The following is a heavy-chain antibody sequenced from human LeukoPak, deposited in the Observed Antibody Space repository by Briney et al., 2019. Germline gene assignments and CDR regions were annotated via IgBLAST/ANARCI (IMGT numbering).Heavy chain of an antibody. CDR1: GGSISSYY. V-gene: IGHV4-59*08. Sequence: SETLSLTCSVSGGSISSYYWSWIRQPPGKGLEWIGYIYYNGNSNYSPSLKSRVTISLDTSKDQFSLKLSSVTAADTAMYYCARRGSGLAWFDPWGQGTLVTVSS. J-gene: IGHJ5*02. CDR3: ARRGSGLAWFDP. CDR2: IYYNGNS. D-gene: IGHD2-15*01.